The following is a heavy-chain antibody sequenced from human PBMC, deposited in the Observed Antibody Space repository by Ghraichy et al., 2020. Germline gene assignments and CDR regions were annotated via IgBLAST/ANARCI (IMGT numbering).Heavy chain of an antibody. CDR2: ISHDGNNK. CDR1: GFTFSSYG. V-gene: IGHV3-30*18. J-gene: IGHJ4*02. CDR3: AKNPVSGTHSLVDY. Sequence: GGSLRLSCAASGFTFSSYGIHWVRQAPGKGLEWVAVISHDGNNKYYADSVKGRFAISRDNSKNTLYLQMNSLRAEDTAVYYCAKNPVSGTHSLVDYWGQGTLVTVSS. D-gene: IGHD6-19*01.